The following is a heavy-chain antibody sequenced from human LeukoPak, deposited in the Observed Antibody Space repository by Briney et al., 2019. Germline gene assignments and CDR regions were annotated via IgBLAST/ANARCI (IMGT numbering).Heavy chain of an antibody. V-gene: IGHV4-34*01. CDR1: GGSFSDYY. Sequence: PSETLSLTCAVYGGSFSDYYWSWIRQPPGKGLEWIGEINHSGSTNYNASLKSRVTISVDTSKNQFSLKLSSVTAADTAVYYCASGRSRYCSSTSCLRGLDVWGQGTTVTVSS. CDR3: ASGRSRYCSSTSCLRGLDV. J-gene: IGHJ6*02. CDR2: INHSGST. D-gene: IGHD2-2*01.